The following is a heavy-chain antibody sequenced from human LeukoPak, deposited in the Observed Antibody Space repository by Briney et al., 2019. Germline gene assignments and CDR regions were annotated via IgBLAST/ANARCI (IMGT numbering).Heavy chain of an antibody. CDR2: INGYNGNT. V-gene: IGHV1-18*01. J-gene: IGHJ4*02. CDR3: ARERTLTSCYDY. Sequence: ASVKVSCKASGYTFTSYGIVWVRQAPGQGLEWMGWINGYNGNTNYTQKLQGRVTMTTDTSTSTAYMELKSLRSDDTAVYYCARERTLTSCYDYWGQGTLVTVSS. D-gene: IGHD2-15*01. CDR1: GYTFTSYG.